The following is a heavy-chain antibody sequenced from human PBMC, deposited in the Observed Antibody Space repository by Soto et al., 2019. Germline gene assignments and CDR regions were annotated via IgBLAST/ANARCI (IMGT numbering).Heavy chain of an antibody. D-gene: IGHD3-3*01. J-gene: IGHJ6*02. CDR2: VSPDSGST. CDR1: GYTFSGYD. CDR3: ARATELRYVEWSVYRGGNYAMDV. Sequence: QVQLVQSGAEVKKPGASVRVSCKASGYTFSGYDINWVRQATGQGLEWMGWVSPDSGSTGYAGIFQGRVTMTGDRSTTAPYLDLSSLTSEDSAVYYCARATELRYVEWSVYRGGNYAMDVWRQGTTVTVSS. V-gene: IGHV1-8*01.